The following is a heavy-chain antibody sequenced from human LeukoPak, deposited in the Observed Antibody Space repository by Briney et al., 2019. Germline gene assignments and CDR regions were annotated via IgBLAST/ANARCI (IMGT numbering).Heavy chain of an antibody. CDR1: GFTFSDYY. J-gene: IGHJ4*02. Sequence: PGGSLRLSCAASGFTFSDYYMSWTRQAPGKGLEWVSYISSSGSTIYYADSVKGRFTISRDNAKNSLYLQMNSLRAEDTAVYYCARDFGSHATGEPYFDYWGKGTLVTVSS. CDR2: ISSSGSTI. CDR3: ARDFGSHATGEPYFDY. V-gene: IGHV3-11*04. D-gene: IGHD1-14*01.